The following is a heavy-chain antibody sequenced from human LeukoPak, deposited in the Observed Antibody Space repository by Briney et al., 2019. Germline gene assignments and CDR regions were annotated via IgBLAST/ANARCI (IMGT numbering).Heavy chain of an antibody. D-gene: IGHD5-18*01. CDR1: GFTVSSNY. CDR3: ARDTMVTAFDI. J-gene: IGHJ3*02. Sequence: GGSLRLSCAASGFTVSSNYMSWVRQAPGKGLEWVSVIYSGGSTYYADSVKGRFTISRDNAKNTLYLQMNSLRAEDTAAYYCARDTMVTAFDIWGQGTMVTVSS. CDR2: IYSGGST. V-gene: IGHV3-53*01.